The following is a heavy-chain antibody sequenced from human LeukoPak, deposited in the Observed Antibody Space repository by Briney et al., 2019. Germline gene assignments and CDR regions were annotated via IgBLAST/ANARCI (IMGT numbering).Heavy chain of an antibody. CDR3: AKSLDAQAVADPFDY. D-gene: IGHD6-19*01. V-gene: IGHV3-53*05. CDR1: GFTVSSNY. CDR2: IYSGGST. Sequence: GRSLRLSCAASGFTVSSNYMSWVRQAPGKGLEWVSVIYSGGSTYYADSVKGRFTISRDNSKNTLYLQMNSLRAEDTAVYYCAKSLDAQAVADPFDYWGQGTLVTVSS. J-gene: IGHJ4*02.